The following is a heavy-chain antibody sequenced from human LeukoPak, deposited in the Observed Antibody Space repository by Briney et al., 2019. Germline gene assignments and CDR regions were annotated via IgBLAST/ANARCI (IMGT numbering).Heavy chain of an antibody. Sequence: GGSLRLSCVVSGVSFDDYAMHWVRQGPGKGLEWGSDFRSGRNKLPSAAPAQGRFTISRDTDQNSLYLQMTTLRPQHTAFYYCAKDRPVAPTLHHFDHSGLGTLVTLSS. CDR3: AKDRPVAPTLHHFDH. V-gene: IGHV3-9*01. CDR1: GVSFDDYA. J-gene: IGHJ4*02. CDR2: FRSGRNKL. D-gene: IGHD5-12*01.